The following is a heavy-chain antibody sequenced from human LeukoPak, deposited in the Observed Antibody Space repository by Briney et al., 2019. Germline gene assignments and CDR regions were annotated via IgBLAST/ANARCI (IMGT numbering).Heavy chain of an antibody. CDR2: ITGSGEST. CDR1: GFTFSSYA. J-gene: IGHJ4*02. Sequence: PGGSLRLSCAASGFTFSSYAMTWVRQAPGKGLEWVSIITGSGESTYYVDSVKGRFIISRDNSKNTLYLQMHSLRAEDTAVYYCAKGRVTTMTTGFDYWGQGTLVTVSS. CDR3: AKGRVTTMTTGFDY. V-gene: IGHV3-23*01. D-gene: IGHD4-17*01.